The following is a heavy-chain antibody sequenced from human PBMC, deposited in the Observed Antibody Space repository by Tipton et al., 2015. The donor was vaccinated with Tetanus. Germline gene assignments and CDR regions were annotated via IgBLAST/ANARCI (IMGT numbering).Heavy chain of an antibody. V-gene: IGHV3-21*01. CDR3: ARDRTHIVVVPAASFRYYYYGMDV. D-gene: IGHD2-2*01. Sequence: SLRLSCAASGFTFSSYSMNWVRQAPGKGLEWVSSISSSSSYIYYADSVKGRFTISRDNAKNSLYLQMSSLRAEDTAVYYCARDRTHIVVVPAASFRYYYYGMDVWGQGTTVTVSS. CDR1: GFTFSSYS. CDR2: ISSSSSYI. J-gene: IGHJ6*02.